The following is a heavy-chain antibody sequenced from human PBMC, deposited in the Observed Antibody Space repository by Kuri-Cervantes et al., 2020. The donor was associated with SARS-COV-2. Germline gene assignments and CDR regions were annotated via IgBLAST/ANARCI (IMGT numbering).Heavy chain of an antibody. Sequence: GGSLRLSCKGSGYNFTSYWIGWVRQMPGKGLEWMGIIYPGDSDTRYSPSFQGQVTISADKSISTAYLQWSSLKASDTAMYYCARSEVGATTYLDYWGQGTLVTVSS. CDR2: IYPGDSDT. CDR1: GYNFTSYW. J-gene: IGHJ4*02. V-gene: IGHV5-51*01. D-gene: IGHD1-26*01. CDR3: ARSEVGATTYLDY.